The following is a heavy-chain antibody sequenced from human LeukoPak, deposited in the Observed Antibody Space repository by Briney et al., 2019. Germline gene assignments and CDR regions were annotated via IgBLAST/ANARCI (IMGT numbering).Heavy chain of an antibody. CDR1: GFTFSSYG. CDR3: VRGGDHHGFDI. Sequence: GGSLRLSCAASGFTFSSYGMHWVRQAPGKGLEWVAVIWYDGSNKYYADSVKGRFTISRDNSKNTLYLQMNSLRAEDTAVYYCVRGGDHHGFDIWGQGTVVTVSS. J-gene: IGHJ3*02. D-gene: IGHD2-21*02. CDR2: IWYDGSNK. V-gene: IGHV3-33*01.